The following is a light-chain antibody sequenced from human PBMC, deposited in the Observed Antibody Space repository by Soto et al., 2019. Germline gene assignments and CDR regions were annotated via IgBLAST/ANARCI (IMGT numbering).Light chain of an antibody. Sequence: QSALTQPASVSGSPGQSITISCTGTSSDVGSHNLVSWYQQFPGKAPKLIIFEASKRPSGVSNRFSGSKSGNTASLTISGLQAEDEADYYCSSYTSGSTFYVFGTGTKVTVL. CDR2: EAS. V-gene: IGLV2-14*02. CDR1: SSDVGSHNL. CDR3: SSYTSGSTFYV. J-gene: IGLJ1*01.